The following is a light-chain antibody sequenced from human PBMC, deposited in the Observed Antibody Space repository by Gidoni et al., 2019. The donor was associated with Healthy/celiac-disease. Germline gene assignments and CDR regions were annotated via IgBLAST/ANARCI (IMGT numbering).Light chain of an antibody. V-gene: IGKV1-39*01. CDR1: QSISSY. CDR3: QQSYSTPWT. J-gene: IGKJ1*01. CDR2: AAS. Sequence: DIQMTQSPSSLSASVGDRVTITCRASQSISSYLNWYQQKPGKAPKLLIYAASSLQSGVPSRFSGSGSGTDCTLTISSLQPEDFATYYCQQSYSTPWTFXXXTKVEIK.